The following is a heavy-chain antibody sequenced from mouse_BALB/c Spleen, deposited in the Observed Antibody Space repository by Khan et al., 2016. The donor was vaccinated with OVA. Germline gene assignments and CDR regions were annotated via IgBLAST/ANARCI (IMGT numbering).Heavy chain of an antibody. J-gene: IGHJ4*01. Sequence: QVQLQQSGAELAKPGASVKMSCKASGYTFNNYWMHWVKQRPGQGLEWIGYINPRTGYSKYNQRFKDKATLTSDKSSSADYMQLSRLTSEDSAVYYCATSGHYGSSYYYAMDYWGQGTSVTVSS. CDR2: INPRTGYS. CDR3: ATSGHYGSSYYYAMDY. D-gene: IGHD1-1*01. CDR1: GYTFNNYW. V-gene: IGHV1-7*01.